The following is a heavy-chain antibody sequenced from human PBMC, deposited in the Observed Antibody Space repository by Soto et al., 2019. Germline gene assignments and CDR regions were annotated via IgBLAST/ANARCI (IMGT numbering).Heavy chain of an antibody. V-gene: IGHV4-59*01. CDR1: GGSISSYY. CDR2: VYYSGST. CDR3: ATQSAGSSSYVFDY. J-gene: IGHJ4*02. D-gene: IGHD6-13*01. Sequence: SETLSLTCTVSGGSISSYYWSWIRQPPGKGLEWIGYVYYSGSTNYNPSLKSRITISLDTSKNQFSLKLSSVTAADTAVYYCATQSAGSSSYVFDYWGQGTLVTVSS.